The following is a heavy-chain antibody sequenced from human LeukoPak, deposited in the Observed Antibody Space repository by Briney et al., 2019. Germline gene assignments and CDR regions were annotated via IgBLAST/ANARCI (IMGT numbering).Heavy chain of an antibody. CDR1: GGSISSHY. CDR3: ARVSSDSSGHLFRGYYFDY. D-gene: IGHD3-22*01. V-gene: IGHV4-59*11. Sequence: SETLSLTCTVSGGSISSHYWSWIRQPPGKGLEWIGYIYYSGSTNYNPSLKSRVTISVDTSKNQFSLKLSSVTAADTAVYYCARVSSDSSGHLFRGYYFDYWGQGTLVTVSS. CDR2: IYYSGST. J-gene: IGHJ4*02.